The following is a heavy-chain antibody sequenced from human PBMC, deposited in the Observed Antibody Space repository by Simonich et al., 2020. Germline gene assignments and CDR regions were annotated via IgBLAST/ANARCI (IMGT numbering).Heavy chain of an antibody. J-gene: IGHJ4*02. CDR3: ARLPDY. Sequence: QVQLQESGPGLVKPSETLSLTCTVSGGSISSYYWSWIRQPPGKGLGWIGYIDYSGSTNYNPSLKSRVTISVDTSKNQFSLKLSSVTAADTAVYYCARLPDYWGQGTLVTVSS. V-gene: IGHV4-59*08. CDR2: IDYSGST. CDR1: GGSISSYY.